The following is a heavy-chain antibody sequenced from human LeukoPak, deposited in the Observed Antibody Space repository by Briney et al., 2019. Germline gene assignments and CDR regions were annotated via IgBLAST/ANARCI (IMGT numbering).Heavy chain of an antibody. V-gene: IGHV4-39*07. CDR1: GGSISSSSYY. CDR2: IYYSGST. D-gene: IGHD3-10*01. CDR3: ARDGSMVRGVITF. J-gene: IGHJ4*02. Sequence: SETLSLTCTVSGGSISSSSYYWGWIRQPPGKGLEWIGSIYYSGSTYYNPSLKSRVTISVDTSKNQFSLKLSSVTAADTAVYYCARDGSMVRGVITFWGQGTPVTVSS.